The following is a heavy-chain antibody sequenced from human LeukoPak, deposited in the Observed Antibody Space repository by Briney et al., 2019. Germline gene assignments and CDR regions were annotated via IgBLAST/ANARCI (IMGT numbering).Heavy chain of an antibody. Sequence: GESLKISCKGSGYTFTSYWIGWVRQMPGKGLEWMGIIYPGDSDTRYSPSFQGQVTISADKSISTAYLQWSSLKASDTAMYYCARLPGIYVSTGHYYFDYWGQGTVVTVSS. CDR1: GYTFTSYW. CDR3: ARLPGIYVSTGHYYFDY. J-gene: IGHJ4*02. CDR2: IYPGDSDT. V-gene: IGHV5-51*01. D-gene: IGHD1-1*01.